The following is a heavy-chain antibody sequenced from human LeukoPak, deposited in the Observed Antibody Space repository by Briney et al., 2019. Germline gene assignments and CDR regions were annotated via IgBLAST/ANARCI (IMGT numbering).Heavy chain of an antibody. V-gene: IGHV3-74*01. CDR3: AKSDYLDP. CDR1: GFTFSNYW. Sequence: GGSLRLSCATSGFTFSNYWMSWLRQAPGKGLEWVSRIKNDASRTTYAESVKGRFTISRDNARSMLYLQMNSLTVDDTGVYYCAKSDYLDPWGRGILVTVSS. CDR2: IKNDASRT. D-gene: IGHD4-11*01. J-gene: IGHJ5*02.